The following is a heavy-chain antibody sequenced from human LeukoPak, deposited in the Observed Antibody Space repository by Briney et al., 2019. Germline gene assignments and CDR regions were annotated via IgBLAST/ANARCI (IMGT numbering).Heavy chain of an antibody. J-gene: IGHJ5*02. D-gene: IGHD3-3*01. CDR3: ARAGTPRHYDFWSGYKENNWFDP. V-gene: IGHV1-2*02. CDR1: GYTFTGYY. Sequence: ASVKVSCKASGYTFTGYYMHWVRQAPGQGLEWMGWINPNSGGTNYAQKFQGRVTMTRDTSISTAYMELSRLRSDDTAVYYCARAGTPRHYDFWSGYKENNWFDPWGQGTLVTVSS. CDR2: INPNSGGT.